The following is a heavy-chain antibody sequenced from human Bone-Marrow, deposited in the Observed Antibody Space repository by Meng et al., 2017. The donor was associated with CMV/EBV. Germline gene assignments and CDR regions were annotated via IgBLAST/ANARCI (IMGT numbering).Heavy chain of an antibody. J-gene: IGHJ6*02. V-gene: IGHV3-53*01. Sequence: GESLKISCAASGFTVSSNYMSWVRQAPGKGLEWVSVIYSGGSTYYADSVKGRFTISRDNSKNTLYLQMNSLRAEDTAVYYCARDGRYCSSTRCYYYYGMDVWGQGTTVTVSS. D-gene: IGHD2-2*01. CDR2: IYSGGST. CDR3: ARDGRYCSSTRCYYYYGMDV. CDR1: GFTVSSNY.